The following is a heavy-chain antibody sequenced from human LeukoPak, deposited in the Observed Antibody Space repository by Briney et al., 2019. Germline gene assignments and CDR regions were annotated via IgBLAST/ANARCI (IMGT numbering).Heavy chain of an antibody. CDR3: AKDVLRFLEWLPDY. J-gene: IGHJ4*02. Sequence: GGSLRLSCAASGFTFSSYGMHWVRQAPGKGLEWVAVISYDGRNKYYVDSVNGRFTMSRDNSKNTLYLQMNSLRAEDTAVYYCAKDVLRFLEWLPDYWGQGALVTVSS. D-gene: IGHD3-3*01. V-gene: IGHV3-30*18. CDR1: GFTFSSYG. CDR2: ISYDGRNK.